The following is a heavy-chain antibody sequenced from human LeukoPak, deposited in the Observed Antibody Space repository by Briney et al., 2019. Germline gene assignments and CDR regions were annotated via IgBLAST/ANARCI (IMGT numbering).Heavy chain of an antibody. CDR2: MNPNSGNT. Sequence: GASVKVSCKAFGYTFTSYDINWVRQATGQGLEWMGWMNPNSGNTGYAQKFQGRVTMTRDTSTSTVYVELSSLRSEDTAVYYCARDPHVLRFLEWPSGHFDYWGQGTLVTVSS. D-gene: IGHD3-3*01. CDR3: ARDPHVLRFLEWPSGHFDY. J-gene: IGHJ4*02. V-gene: IGHV1-8*01. CDR1: GYTFTSYD.